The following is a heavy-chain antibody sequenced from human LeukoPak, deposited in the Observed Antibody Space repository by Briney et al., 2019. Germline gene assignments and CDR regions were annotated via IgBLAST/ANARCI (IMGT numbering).Heavy chain of an antibody. CDR3: ASGSSTSCYTRACNWFDP. CDR1: GGSISSGGYY. Sequence: SQTLSLTCTVSGGSISSGGYYWSWIRQHPGKGLEWIGYIYYSGSTYYNPSLKSRVTISVDTSKNQFSLKLSSVTAADTAVYYCASGSSTSCYTRACNWFDPWGQGTLVTVSS. D-gene: IGHD2-2*02. J-gene: IGHJ5*02. CDR2: IYYSGST. V-gene: IGHV4-31*03.